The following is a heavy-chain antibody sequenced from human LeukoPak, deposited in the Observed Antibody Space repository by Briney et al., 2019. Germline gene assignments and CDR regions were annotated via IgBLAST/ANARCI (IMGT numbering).Heavy chain of an antibody. V-gene: IGHV3-23*01. J-gene: IGHJ4*02. CDR2: ISGSGSTT. CDR3: AREIFPLPLDY. D-gene: IGHD2-21*01. CDR1: GFTFSNYA. Sequence: PGGSLRLSCAASGFTFSNYAMSWVRQAPTKGLEWVSSISGSGSTTYYADSVKGRFTISRDNSKNTLYLKMNSLRAEDTAVYYCAREIFPLPLDYWGQGTLVTVSS.